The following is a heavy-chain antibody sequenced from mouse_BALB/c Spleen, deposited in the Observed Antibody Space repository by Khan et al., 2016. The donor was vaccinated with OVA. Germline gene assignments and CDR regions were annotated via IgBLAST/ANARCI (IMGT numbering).Heavy chain of an antibody. V-gene: IGHV1-55*01. CDR3: SRRSYYCTRNFDV. CDR2: IYPGSGST. Sequence: QVQLQQPGAELVKPGTSVKLSCKASGYNFTSYWINWVKLRPGQGLEWIGDIYPGSGSTNYNEKFKSKAALTVDTSSSTAYMQLNSLASEDSALYYCSRRSYYCTRNFDVWGAGTTVTVSS. J-gene: IGHJ1*01. CDR1: GYNFTSYW. D-gene: IGHD1-1*01.